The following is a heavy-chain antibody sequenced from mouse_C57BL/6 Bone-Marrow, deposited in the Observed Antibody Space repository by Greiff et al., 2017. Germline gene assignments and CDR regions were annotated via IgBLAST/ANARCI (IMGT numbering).Heavy chain of an antibody. V-gene: IGHV5-12*01. CDR2: ISNGGGST. CDR1: GFTFSDYY. CDR3: ARQIDY. J-gene: IGHJ4*01. Sequence: EVQRVESGGGLVQPGGSLTLSCAASGFTFSDYYMYWVRQTPEKRLEWVAYISNGGGSTYYPDTVQGRFTISRDTAKHTLYLQMSRLKSEDTAMXYRARQIDYWGQGTSVTVSS.